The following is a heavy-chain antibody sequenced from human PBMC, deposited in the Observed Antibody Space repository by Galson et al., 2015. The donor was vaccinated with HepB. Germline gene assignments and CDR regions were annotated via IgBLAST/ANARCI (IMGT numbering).Heavy chain of an antibody. J-gene: IGHJ4*02. CDR2: ISFDGNKK. D-gene: IGHD3-22*01. V-gene: IGHV3-30*07. Sequence: SLRLSCAASGFRISTDVYATHWVRQAPGKGLEWVALISFDGNKKYYAESVRGRFTISRDNPKNTVYLQMSSLRGEDTAVYYCARARTSGYYDYWGRGTLVTVSS. CDR3: ARARTSGYYDY. CDR1: GFRISTDV.